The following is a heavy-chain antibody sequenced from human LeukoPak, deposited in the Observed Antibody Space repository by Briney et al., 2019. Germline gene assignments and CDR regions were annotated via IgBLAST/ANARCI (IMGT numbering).Heavy chain of an antibody. CDR1: GGSISSSSYY. CDR3: ASIQLGGFDY. V-gene: IGHV4-39*07. CDR2: IYYSGST. D-gene: IGHD5-18*01. J-gene: IGHJ4*02. Sequence: PSETLSLTCTVSGGSISSSSYYWGWIRQPPGKGLEWIGSIYYSGSTYYNPSLKSRVTISVDTSKNQFSLKLSSVTAADTAVYYCASIQLGGFDYWGQGTLVTVSS.